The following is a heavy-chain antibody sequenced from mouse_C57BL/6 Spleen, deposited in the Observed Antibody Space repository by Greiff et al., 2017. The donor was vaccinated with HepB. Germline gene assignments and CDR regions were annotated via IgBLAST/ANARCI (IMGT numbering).Heavy chain of an antibody. CDR3: ASPLYYYGSSYVQNYAMDY. V-gene: IGHV5-9*01. J-gene: IGHJ4*01. D-gene: IGHD1-1*01. Sequence: EVKLQESGGGLVKPGGSLKLSCAASGFTFSSYTMSWVRQTPEKRLEWVATISGGGGNTYYPDSVKGRFTISRDNAKNTLYLQMSSLRSEDTALYYCASPLYYYGSSYVQNYAMDYWGQGTSVTVSS. CDR1: GFTFSSYT. CDR2: ISGGGGNT.